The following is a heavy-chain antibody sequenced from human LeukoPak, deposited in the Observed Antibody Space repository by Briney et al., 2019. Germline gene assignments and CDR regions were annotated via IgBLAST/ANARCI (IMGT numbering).Heavy chain of an antibody. D-gene: IGHD2-2*01. CDR1: GGSISSYY. CDR2: IYYSGST. Sequence: PSENLSLTCTVSGGSISSYYWSWIRQPPGKGLEWIGYIYYSGSTNYNPSLKSRVTISVDTSKNQFPLKLSSVTAADTAVYYCARLGLDCSSTSCYFVGFDYWGQGTLVTVSS. CDR3: ARLGLDCSSTSCYFVGFDY. V-gene: IGHV4-59*08. J-gene: IGHJ4*02.